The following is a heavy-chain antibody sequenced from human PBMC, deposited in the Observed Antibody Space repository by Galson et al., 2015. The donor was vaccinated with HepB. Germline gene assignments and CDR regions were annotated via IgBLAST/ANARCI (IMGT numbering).Heavy chain of an antibody. CDR3: ARGLYDLSGYDSEDYYYYMDV. CDR1: GGTFSSYA. J-gene: IGHJ6*03. V-gene: IGHV1-69*13. D-gene: IGHD5-12*01. Sequence: SVKVSCKASGGTFSSYAISWVRQAPGQGLEWMGGIIPIFGTANYAQKFQGRVTITADESTSTAYMELSSLRSEDTAVYYCARGLYDLSGYDSEDYYYYMDVWGKGTTVTVSS. CDR2: IIPIFGTA.